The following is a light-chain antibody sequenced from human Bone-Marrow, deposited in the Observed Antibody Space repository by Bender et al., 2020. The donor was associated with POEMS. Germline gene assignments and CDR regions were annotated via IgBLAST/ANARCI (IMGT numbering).Light chain of an antibody. CDR3: ATWEDSLNGLV. Sequence: QSVLTQPPSASGTPGQRVTISCSGSSSKFGSYPVNWYQQLPGAAPKLVIFNNSQRPSGVPDRFSGSNSGTSASLAISGLLADDVAEFYCATWEDSLNGLVFGGGTKLTVL. CDR2: NNS. V-gene: IGLV1-44*01. J-gene: IGLJ3*02. CDR1: SSKFGSYP.